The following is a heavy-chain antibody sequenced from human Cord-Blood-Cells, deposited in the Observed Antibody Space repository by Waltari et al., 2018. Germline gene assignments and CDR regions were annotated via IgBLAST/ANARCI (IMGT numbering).Heavy chain of an antibody. CDR1: GGSISSSSYS. Sequence: QLQLQESRAGLVKPSETLSLTCTVSGGSISSSSYSWGWIRQHPGKGLEWIGSIFYSGSTYYNPSLKSRVTISVDTSKNQFSLRLGSVTAADTAVYYCARRLQYMYVPYNWFDPWGQVTLVTVSS. V-gene: IGHV4-39*01. CDR3: ARRLQYMYVPYNWFDP. J-gene: IGHJ5*02. CDR2: IFYSGST. D-gene: IGHD2-8*01.